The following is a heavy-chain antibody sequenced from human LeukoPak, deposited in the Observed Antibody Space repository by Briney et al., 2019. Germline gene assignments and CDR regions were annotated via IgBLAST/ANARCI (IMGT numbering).Heavy chain of an antibody. CDR3: ARDPSNTSGWKTWFDP. J-gene: IGHJ5*02. Sequence: SETLSLTCTVSGGSIGSGDYYWSWIRQPPGKGLEWIGYIYYSGSTYYNPSLKSRVTISVDTSKNQFSLKLSSVTAADTAVYYCARDPSNTSGWKTWFDPWGQGTLVTVPS. CDR2: IYYSGST. CDR1: GGSIGSGDYY. D-gene: IGHD6-19*01. V-gene: IGHV4-30-4*08.